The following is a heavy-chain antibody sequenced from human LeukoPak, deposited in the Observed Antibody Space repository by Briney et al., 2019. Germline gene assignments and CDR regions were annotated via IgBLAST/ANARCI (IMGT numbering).Heavy chain of an antibody. J-gene: IGHJ6*03. V-gene: IGHV3-48*01. D-gene: IGHD2-2*01. CDR1: GFTFSSYS. CDR3: ARDGPYCSSTSCYGPGDYMDV. Sequence: GGSLRLSCAASGFTFSSYSMNWVRQAPGKGLEWVSYISSSSSTIYYADSVKGRFTISRDNAKNSLYLQMNSLRAEDTAVYYCARDGPYCSSTSCYGPGDYMDVWGKGTTVTVSS. CDR2: ISSSSSTI.